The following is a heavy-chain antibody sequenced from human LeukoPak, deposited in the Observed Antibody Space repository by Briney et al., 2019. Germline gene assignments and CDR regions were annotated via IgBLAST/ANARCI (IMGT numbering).Heavy chain of an antibody. J-gene: IGHJ6*03. Sequence: SETLSLTCTVSGGSISSYYWSWIRQPAGKGLEWIGRIYTSGSTNYNPSLKSRLAMSVDSSKNQFSLKLSSVTAADTAVYYCARSYSSGGFYYNYYYMDVWGKGTTVTVSS. D-gene: IGHD6-19*01. CDR1: GGSISSYY. V-gene: IGHV4-4*07. CDR3: ARSYSSGGFYYNYYYMDV. CDR2: IYTSGST.